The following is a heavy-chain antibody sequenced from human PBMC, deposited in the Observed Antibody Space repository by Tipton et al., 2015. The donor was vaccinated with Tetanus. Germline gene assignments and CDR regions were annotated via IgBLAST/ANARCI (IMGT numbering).Heavy chain of an antibody. J-gene: IGHJ3*02. V-gene: IGHV5-51*01. D-gene: IGHD4-17*01. CDR2: IYPGDYDT. Sequence: QLVQSGAEVKKPGESLKISCKGSGYSFTSYWIGWVRQMPGKGLEWMGIIYPGDYDTRYSPSFQGQVTISADKSISTPYLQWSSLKASDTAMYYCARHVTVTTNSDAFDIWGQGTMVTVSS. CDR1: GYSFTSYW. CDR3: ARHVTVTTNSDAFDI.